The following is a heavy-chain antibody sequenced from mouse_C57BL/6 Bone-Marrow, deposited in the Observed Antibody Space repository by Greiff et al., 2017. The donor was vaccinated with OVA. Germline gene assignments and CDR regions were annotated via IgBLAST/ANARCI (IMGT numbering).Heavy chain of an antibody. CDR3: AKGDSNYEMDY. V-gene: IGHV2-3*01. J-gene: IGHJ4*01. Sequence: VQLQESGPGLVAPSQCLSITCTVSGFSFTSYGVSWVRQPPGKGLEWLGVIWGDGSTNYHSALISRLSISKDNAKSQVFLKLNSLQTDDTATYYCAKGDSNYEMDYWGQGTSVTVSS. CDR2: IWGDGST. CDR1: GFSFTSYG. D-gene: IGHD2-5*01.